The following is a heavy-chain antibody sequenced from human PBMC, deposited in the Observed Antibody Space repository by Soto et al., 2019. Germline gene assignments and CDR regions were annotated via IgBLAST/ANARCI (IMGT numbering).Heavy chain of an antibody. Sequence: SETLSLTCTVSGGSISSHYWSWIRQPPGKGLEWIGYIYYSGSTNYNPSLKSRLAISVDTSKNQFSLKLSSVTAADTAVYYCARSDHYYYDSSGYWDYWGQGTLVTVSS. CDR3: ARSDHYYYDSSGYWDY. J-gene: IGHJ4*02. D-gene: IGHD3-22*01. CDR1: GGSISSHY. CDR2: IYYSGST. V-gene: IGHV4-59*08.